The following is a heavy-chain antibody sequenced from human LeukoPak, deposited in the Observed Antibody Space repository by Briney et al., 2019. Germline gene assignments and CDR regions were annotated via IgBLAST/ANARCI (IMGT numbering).Heavy chain of an antibody. Sequence: SETLSLTCTVSGVSISSSYSYWGWIRQPPGMGLEWIGSIYYTGNTYYNASLKSQVSISIDTSKNQFSLKLTSVTAAGTAVYYCATLTTPGWFNPWGQGTLVTVSS. V-gene: IGHV4-39*01. D-gene: IGHD1-1*01. J-gene: IGHJ5*02. CDR3: ATLTTPGWFNP. CDR2: IYYTGNT. CDR1: GVSISSSYSY.